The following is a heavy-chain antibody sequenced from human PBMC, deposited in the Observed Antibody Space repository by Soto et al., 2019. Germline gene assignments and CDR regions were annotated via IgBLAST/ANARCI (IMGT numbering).Heavy chain of an antibody. J-gene: IGHJ4*02. D-gene: IGHD3-3*01. V-gene: IGHV5-10-1*01. Sequence: GESLKISCKGYRYSFTSYLISWVRQVPGKGLEWMGRIDPSDSYTNYSPSFQGHVTISADKSISTAYLQWSSLKASDTAMYYRALSSPGSYDFWSGYYLGFDYWGQGTLVTV. CDR3: ALSSPGSYDFWSGYYLGFDY. CDR1: RYSFTSYL. CDR2: IDPSDSYT.